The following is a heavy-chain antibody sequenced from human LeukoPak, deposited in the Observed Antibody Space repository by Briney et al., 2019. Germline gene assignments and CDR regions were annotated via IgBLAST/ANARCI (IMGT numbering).Heavy chain of an antibody. CDR2: ISSSGSAI. CDR3: ARDWYSSGWYSYYYYYMDV. CDR1: GFTFSDYY. J-gene: IGHJ6*03. V-gene: IGHV3-11*04. D-gene: IGHD6-19*01. Sequence: PGGSLRLSCAASGFTFSDYYMSWIRQAPGKGLEWVSYISSSGSAIYYADSVKGRFTISRDNAKNSLYLQMNSLRAEDTAVYYCARDWYSSGWYSYYYYYMDVWGKGTTVTVSS.